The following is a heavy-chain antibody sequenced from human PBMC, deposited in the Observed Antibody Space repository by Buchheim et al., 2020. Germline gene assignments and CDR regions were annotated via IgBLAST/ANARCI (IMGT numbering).Heavy chain of an antibody. CDR2: LYSTGGL. Sequence: QITLKESGPTLVRPTQTLTVTCTFSGFSFTTSGVGINWIRQPPGKALEWLAVLYSTGGLHYNPSLQNRLTITRDTSRNQVLLTVTNVDPMDTATYYCAHFPAPSGERHFDYWGQGTL. CDR3: AHFPAPSGERHFDY. CDR1: GFSFTTSGVG. V-gene: IGHV2-5*01. D-gene: IGHD6-13*01. J-gene: IGHJ4*02.